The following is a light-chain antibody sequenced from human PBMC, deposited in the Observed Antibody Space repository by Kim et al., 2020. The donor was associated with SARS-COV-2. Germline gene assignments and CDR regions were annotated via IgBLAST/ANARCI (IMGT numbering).Light chain of an antibody. CDR1: QTISSRY. V-gene: IGKV3D-20*01. Sequence: APGERATLSCGSSQTISSRYLAWYQQKPGLAPRLLIYDTSDRATGIPDRFSGSGSGTDFTLTISRLEPEDFAVYFCQYYGSSPSTFGPGTKVDIK. CDR2: DTS. J-gene: IGKJ3*01. CDR3: QYYGSSPST.